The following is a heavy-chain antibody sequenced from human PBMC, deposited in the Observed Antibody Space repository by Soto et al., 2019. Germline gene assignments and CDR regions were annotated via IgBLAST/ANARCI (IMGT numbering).Heavy chain of an antibody. J-gene: IGHJ4*02. CDR1: GFTFSSYG. Sequence: PGGSLRLSCAASGFTFSSYGMHWVRQAPGKGLEWVAVISYDGSNKYYADSVKGRFTISRDNSKNTLYLQMNSLRAEDTAVYYCVWGLGNYYGSSGAFDYWGQGTLVTVSS. CDR2: ISYDGSNK. V-gene: IGHV3-30*03. D-gene: IGHD3-22*01. CDR3: VWGLGNYYGSSGAFDY.